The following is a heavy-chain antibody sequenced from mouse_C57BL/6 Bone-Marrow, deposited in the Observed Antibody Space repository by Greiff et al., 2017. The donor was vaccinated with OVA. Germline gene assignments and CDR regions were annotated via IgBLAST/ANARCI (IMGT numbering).Heavy chain of an antibody. CDR3: ASAARVYDYDVGAMDY. CDR2: FHPYNDDT. J-gene: IGHJ4*01. V-gene: IGHV1-47*01. D-gene: IGHD2-4*01. CDR1: GYTFTTYP. Sequence: VQLQQSGAELVKPGASVKMSCKASGYTFTTYPIEWMKQNHGKSLEWIGNFHPYNDDTKYNEKFKGKATLTVETSSRTVYLELSRLTSDDSAVYYCASAARVYDYDVGAMDYWGQGTSVTVSS.